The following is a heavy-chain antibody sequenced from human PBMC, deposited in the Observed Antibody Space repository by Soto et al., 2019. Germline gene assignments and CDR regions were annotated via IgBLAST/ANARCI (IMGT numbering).Heavy chain of an antibody. Sequence: PGGSRRLSSAASGFTFGSYVMTWFRQAPGKGLEGVSTISGSVVGTYYADSVKGRFTISRDNSKNTMYLQMNSLRAEATALYSCAKDAMPRTPADYYYGMDVWGQGTTVTVSS. CDR3: AKDAMPRTPADYYYGMDV. V-gene: IGHV3-23*01. CDR2: ISGSVVGT. J-gene: IGHJ6*02. D-gene: IGHD6-25*01. CDR1: GFTFGSYV.